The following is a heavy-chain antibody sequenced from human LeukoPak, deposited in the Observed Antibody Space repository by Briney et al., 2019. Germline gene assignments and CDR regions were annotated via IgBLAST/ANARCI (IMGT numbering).Heavy chain of an antibody. Sequence: GGSLRLSCAASGFTFSSYNMNWVRQAPGKGLEWVSYISSSSSTIYYADSVKGRFTISGDNAKNSLYLQMNSLRAEDTAVYYCARADSGYCSGGSCADAFDIWGQGTMVTVSS. J-gene: IGHJ3*02. CDR3: ARADSGYCSGGSCADAFDI. CDR2: ISSSSSTI. V-gene: IGHV3-48*04. CDR1: GFTFSSYN. D-gene: IGHD2-15*01.